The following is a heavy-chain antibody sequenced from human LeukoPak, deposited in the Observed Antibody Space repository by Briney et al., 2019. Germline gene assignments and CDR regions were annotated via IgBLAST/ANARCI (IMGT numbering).Heavy chain of an antibody. D-gene: IGHD5-12*01. CDR1: GLTFSNAC. CDR3: VTGGGYNGLDY. CDR2: VLSRAGGGTI. Sequence: GGSLRLSCAVYGLTFSNACMNWVRQAPGKGLEWVGRVLSRAGGGTIDYAAPVKGRFTISRDDSKNALFLQMNSLRTEDTAVYYCVTGGGYNGLDYWGQGALVTVSS. J-gene: IGHJ4*02. V-gene: IGHV3-15*07.